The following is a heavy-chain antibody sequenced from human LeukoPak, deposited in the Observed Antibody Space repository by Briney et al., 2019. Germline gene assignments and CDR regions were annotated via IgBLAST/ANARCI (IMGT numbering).Heavy chain of an antibody. CDR2: IYYTGGT. Sequence: SETLSLTCTVSGASISSYYWSWIRQPPGKGLEWIGYIYYTGGTNYNPSLKSRVTISQDTSKNQFSLKLTYVTAADTAVYYCTRCRHSSSPDFEYWGQGALVTVSS. D-gene: IGHD6-13*01. V-gene: IGHV4-59*01. CDR1: GASISSYY. J-gene: IGHJ4*02. CDR3: TRCRHSSSPDFEY.